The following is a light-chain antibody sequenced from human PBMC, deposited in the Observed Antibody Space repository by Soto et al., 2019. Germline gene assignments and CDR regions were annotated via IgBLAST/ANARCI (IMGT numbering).Light chain of an antibody. CDR3: QQASRFPYT. CDR2: SAS. CDR1: QGIASW. Sequence: DIQMTQSSSSVSASVGDRVTITCRASQGIASWLAWYQQKPGKAPKLLIYSASILQDGVPSRFSGSGSGTDFALTISSLQPEDFATYYCQQASRFPYTFGQGTNVEIK. V-gene: IGKV1-12*01. J-gene: IGKJ2*01.